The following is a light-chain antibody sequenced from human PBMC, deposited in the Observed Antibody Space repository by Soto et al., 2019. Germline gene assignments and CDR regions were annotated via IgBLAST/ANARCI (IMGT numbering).Light chain of an antibody. Sequence: EIVLTQSPGTLSLSPGERATLSCRASQSINSRYLAWYQQKPGQAPRLLIYGASTRATAIPERCSGSGSGTDFTLTISRLEAEHLVVYYCQQGGRSPGFTFGPGTKVDI. J-gene: IGKJ3*01. V-gene: IGKV3-20*01. CDR1: QSINSRY. CDR3: QQGGRSPGFT. CDR2: GAS.